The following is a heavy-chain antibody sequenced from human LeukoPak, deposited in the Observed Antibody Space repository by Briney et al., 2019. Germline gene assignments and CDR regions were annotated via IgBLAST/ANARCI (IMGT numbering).Heavy chain of an antibody. CDR1: GGSISGYY. CDR3: ARTWGNNGFYSFYFDY. V-gene: IGHV4-59*08. J-gene: IGHJ4*02. D-gene: IGHD3-16*01. CDR2: IYYSGGT. Sequence: SETLSLTCTVSGGSISGYYWSWIRQPPGKGLEWIGYIYYSGGTNYNPSLKSRVTISVDTSKNQFSLRLTSVTAADTAMYYCARTWGNNGFYSFYFDYWGQGTLVTVSS.